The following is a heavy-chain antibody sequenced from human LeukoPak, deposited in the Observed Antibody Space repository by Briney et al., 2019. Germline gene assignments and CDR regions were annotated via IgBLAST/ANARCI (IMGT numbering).Heavy chain of an antibody. CDR3: ATDGAGFDT. Sequence: PGGSLRLSCAASGFTFNDYYMSWIRQAPGKGLEWLSYINRCGTNTHYADSVKGRFTISRDIAKKSLYLEMNNLRAEDTAVYYCATDGAGFDTWGQGVLVTVSS. V-gene: IGHV3-11*01. CDR1: GFTFNDYY. J-gene: IGHJ5*02. CDR2: INRCGTNT.